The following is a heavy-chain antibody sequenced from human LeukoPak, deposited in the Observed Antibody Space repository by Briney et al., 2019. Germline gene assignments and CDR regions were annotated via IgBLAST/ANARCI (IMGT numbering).Heavy chain of an antibody. V-gene: IGHV1-69*05. CDR2: IIPIFGTA. CDR3: ARKGSGYFDY. J-gene: IGHJ4*02. D-gene: IGHD6-19*01. CDR1: GGTFSSYA. Sequence: ASVKVSCKASGGTFSSYAISWVRQAPGQGLEWMGGIIPIFGTANYAQKFQGRVTMTTDTSTSTAYMELRSLRSDDTAVYYCARKGSGYFDYWGQGTLVTVSS.